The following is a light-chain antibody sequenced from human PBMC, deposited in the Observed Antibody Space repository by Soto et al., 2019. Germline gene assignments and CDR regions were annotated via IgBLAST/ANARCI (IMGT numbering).Light chain of an antibody. J-gene: IGKJ4*01. V-gene: IGKV3-11*01. Sequence: EIVLTQSPATLSLSPGERATLSCRASQSVSSYLAWYQQKPGQAPRLLIYDASNRATGIPARFSGSGSGTDFTLTXXXLXPEDXAXXYXQQRSNWPPLTFGGGTKVEIK. CDR3: QQRSNWPPLT. CDR1: QSVSSY. CDR2: DAS.